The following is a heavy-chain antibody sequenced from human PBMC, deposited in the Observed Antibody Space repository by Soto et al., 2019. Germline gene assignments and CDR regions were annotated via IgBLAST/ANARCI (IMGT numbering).Heavy chain of an antibody. CDR3: ARGEVVVVVAATPFGDY. D-gene: IGHD2-15*01. V-gene: IGHV3-30-3*01. J-gene: IGHJ4*02. CDR1: GFTFSSYA. CDR2: ISYDGSNK. Sequence: QVQLVVSGGGVVQPGRSLRLSCAASGFTFSSYAMHWVRQAPGKGLEWVAVISYDGSNKYYADSVKGRFTISRDNSKNTLYLQMNSLRAEDTAVYYCARGEVVVVVAATPFGDYWGQGTLVTVSS.